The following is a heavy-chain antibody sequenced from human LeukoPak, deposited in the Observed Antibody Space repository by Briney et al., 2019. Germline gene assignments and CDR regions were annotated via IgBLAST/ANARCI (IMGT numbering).Heavy chain of an antibody. CDR3: ARYHDYYDSSGYYVDY. Sequence: GGALILSCSASGFTLDDYGMSRGPQAPAKGLEVVSRINWYANISGYAASVEGRFTISRDNAKSSLYMQMNSLRADDTALYDCARYHDYYDSSGYYVDYWGQGTLVTVSS. CDR2: INWYANIS. J-gene: IGHJ4*02. D-gene: IGHD3-22*01. CDR1: GFTLDDYG. V-gene: IGHV3-20*01.